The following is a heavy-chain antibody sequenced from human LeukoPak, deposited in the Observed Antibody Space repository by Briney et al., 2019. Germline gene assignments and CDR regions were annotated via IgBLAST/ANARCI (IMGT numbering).Heavy chain of an antibody. Sequence: GGSLRLSYAASGFTFSSYSMNWVRQAPGKGLEWVSYISSSSSTIYYADSVKGRFTISRDNAKNSLYLQMNSLRAEDTAVYYCAKDRPTYYYDSSGYHGNDAFDIWGQGTMVTVSS. D-gene: IGHD3-22*01. CDR3: AKDRPTYYYDSSGYHGNDAFDI. CDR1: GFTFSSYS. J-gene: IGHJ3*02. CDR2: ISSSSSTI. V-gene: IGHV3-48*01.